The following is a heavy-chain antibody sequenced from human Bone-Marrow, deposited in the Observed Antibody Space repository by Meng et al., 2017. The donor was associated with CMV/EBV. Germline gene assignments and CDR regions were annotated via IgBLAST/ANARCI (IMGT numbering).Heavy chain of an antibody. CDR3: ARTWYYYDFWSGYLYYYGMDV. CDR1: GGSISSSSYY. CDR2: IYYSGST. V-gene: IGHV4-39*07. Sequence: SETLSLTCTVPGGSISSSSYYWGWIRQPPGKGLEWIGSIYYSGSTYYNPSLKSRVTISVDTSKNQFSLKLSSVTAADTAVYYCARTWYYYDFWSGYLYYYGMDVWGQGTTVTVSS. D-gene: IGHD3-3*01. J-gene: IGHJ6*02.